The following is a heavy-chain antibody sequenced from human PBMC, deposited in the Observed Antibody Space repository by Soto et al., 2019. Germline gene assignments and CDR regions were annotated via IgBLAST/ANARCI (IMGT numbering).Heavy chain of an antibody. J-gene: IGHJ5*02. CDR3: AKSSSVPTPILKWFDP. V-gene: IGHV3-23*01. CDR1: GFAFIAYT. D-gene: IGHD2-2*02. CDR2: FSGNDVGT. Sequence: GGSLRLSCVASGFAFIAYTFSWVRQAPWKGLEWVSTFSGNDVGTFYADSVKGRFTMSRDNSKNTLHLQINNLSPEDTAIYYCAKSSSVPTPILKWFDPWGQLTLIAVSS.